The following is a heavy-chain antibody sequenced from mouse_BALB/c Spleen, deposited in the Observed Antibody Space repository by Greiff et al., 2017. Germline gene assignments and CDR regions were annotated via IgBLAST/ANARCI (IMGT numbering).Heavy chain of an antibody. CDR3: ARGDYYGSFAY. V-gene: IGHV5-9-4*01. Sequence: EVKLVESGGGLVKPGGSLKLSCAASGFTFSSYAMSWVRQSPEKRLEWVAEISSGGSYTYYPDTVTGRFTISRDNAKNTLYLEMSSLRSEDTAMYYCARGDYYGSFAYWGQGTLVTVSA. J-gene: IGHJ3*01. D-gene: IGHD1-2*01. CDR2: ISSGGSYT. CDR1: GFTFSSYA.